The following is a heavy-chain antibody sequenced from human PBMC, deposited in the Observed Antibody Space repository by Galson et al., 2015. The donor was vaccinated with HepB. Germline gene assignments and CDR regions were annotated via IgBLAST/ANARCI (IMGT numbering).Heavy chain of an antibody. J-gene: IGHJ6*02. D-gene: IGHD2-15*01. CDR1: GGTFSSYA. CDR2: IIPIFGTA. V-gene: IGHV1-69*13. CDR3: ARDMVAAPSRVYYYYYGMDV. Sequence: SVKVSCKASGGTFSSYAISWVRQAPGQGLEWMGGIIPIFGTANYAQKFQGRVTITADESTSTAYMELSSLRSEDTAVYYCARDMVAAPSRVYYYYYGMDVWGQGTTVTVSS.